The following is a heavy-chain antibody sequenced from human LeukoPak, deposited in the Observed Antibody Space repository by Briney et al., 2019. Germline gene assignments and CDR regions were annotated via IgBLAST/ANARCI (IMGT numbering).Heavy chain of an antibody. CDR2: ISYDGSNK. D-gene: IGHD3-3*01. V-gene: IGHV3-30*03. CDR3: AREYYDFWSGLRGNYYYYMDV. CDR1: EFSVGSNY. J-gene: IGHJ6*03. Sequence: GGSLRLSCAASEFSVGSNYMTWVRQAPGKGLEWVAVISYDGSNKYYADSVKGRFTISRDNSKNTLYLQMNSLRAEDTAVYYCAREYYDFWSGLRGNYYYYMDVWGKGTTVTVSS.